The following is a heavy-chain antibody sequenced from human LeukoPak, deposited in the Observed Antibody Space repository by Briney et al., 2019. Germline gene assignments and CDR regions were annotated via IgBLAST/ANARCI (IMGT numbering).Heavy chain of an antibody. Sequence: SETLSLTCTVSGGSISSSTYYWSWIRQPPGKGLEWIGYIYYSGSTNYNPSLKSRVTISVDTSKNQFSLKLSSVTAADTAVYYCARESQYSSSQDAFDIWGQGTMVTVSS. CDR2: IYYSGST. V-gene: IGHV4-61*01. J-gene: IGHJ3*02. CDR1: GGSISSSTYY. CDR3: ARESQYSSSQDAFDI. D-gene: IGHD6-13*01.